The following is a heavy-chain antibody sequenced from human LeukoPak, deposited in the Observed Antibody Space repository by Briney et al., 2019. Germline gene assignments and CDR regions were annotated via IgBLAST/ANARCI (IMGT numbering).Heavy chain of an antibody. D-gene: IGHD2-8*01. Sequence: GGPLRLSCAASGFIFSGYAMSWVRQALGKGLEWASTISGSCGTTYYADSGRARCTISRDNSKKTVYLRMTSVREEDTAVYNCAKDRSCINDVCQGDLDYWDKENLVTVSS. CDR1: GFIFSGYA. CDR3: AKDRSCINDVCQGDLDY. V-gene: IGHV3-23*01. CDR2: ISGSCGTT. J-gene: IGHJ4*02.